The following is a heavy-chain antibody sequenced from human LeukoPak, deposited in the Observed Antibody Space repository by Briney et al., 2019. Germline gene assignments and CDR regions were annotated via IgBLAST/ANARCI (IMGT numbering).Heavy chain of an antibody. D-gene: IGHD6-19*01. Sequence: ASVKVSCKASGYIFTGYAIYWVRQAPGQRLEWLGWINAGNGNTKYSQKFQVRVTMTTDTSTSTAYMELRSLRSDDTAVYYCARDEGAVAGSEYFDYWGQGILVTVSS. CDR3: ARDEGAVAGSEYFDY. CDR1: GYIFTGYA. V-gene: IGHV1-3*01. J-gene: IGHJ4*02. CDR2: INAGNGNT.